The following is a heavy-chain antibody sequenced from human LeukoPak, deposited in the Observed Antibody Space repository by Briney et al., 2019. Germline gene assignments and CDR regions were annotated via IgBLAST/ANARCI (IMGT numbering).Heavy chain of an antibody. D-gene: IGHD6-6*01. Sequence: GGSLRLSCAASGFTFSSYEMNWVRQAPGKGLEWVSYISSSGSTIYYADSVKGRFTISRDNAKNSLYLQMNSLRAEDTAVYYCARDRKYSSSSRAFDIWGQGTMVTVSS. CDR1: GFTFSSYE. CDR3: ARDRKYSSSSRAFDI. CDR2: ISSSGSTI. J-gene: IGHJ3*02. V-gene: IGHV3-48*03.